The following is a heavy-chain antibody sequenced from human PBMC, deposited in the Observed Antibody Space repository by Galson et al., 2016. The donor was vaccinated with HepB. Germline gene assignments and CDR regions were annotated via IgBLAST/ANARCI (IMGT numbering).Heavy chain of an antibody. CDR2: IRYSSSSTI. CDR3: ARDASRWTRSYWYFDL. V-gene: IGHV3-48*02. D-gene: IGHD6-13*01. J-gene: IGHJ2*01. Sequence: SLRLSCAASGFTFSSYSMNWVRQAPGKGLEWLSYIRYSSSSTIYYADSVNGRFTISRDYTKNSLYLQMNSLRDEDTAVYYCARDASRWTRSYWYFDLWGRGTLVTVSS. CDR1: GFTFSSYS.